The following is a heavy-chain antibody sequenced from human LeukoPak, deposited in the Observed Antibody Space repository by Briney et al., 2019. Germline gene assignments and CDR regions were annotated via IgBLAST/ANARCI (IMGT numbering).Heavy chain of an antibody. CDR1: HFTFGSYW. V-gene: IGHV3-7*01. CDR2: IKHDGTEK. Sequence: GGSLRLSCAASHFTFGSYWMSWVRQAPGKGLEWVANIKHDGTEKYFVDSVTGRFTISRDNAKNSLFLQLDSLRAEDTAVYYCARDRGFGELLYTRGPDYWGQGTLVSVSS. CDR3: ARDRGFGELLYTRGPDY. J-gene: IGHJ4*02. D-gene: IGHD3-10*01.